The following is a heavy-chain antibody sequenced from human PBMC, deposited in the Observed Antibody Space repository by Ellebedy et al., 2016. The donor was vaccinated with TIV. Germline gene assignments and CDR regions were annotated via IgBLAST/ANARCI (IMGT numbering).Heavy chain of an antibody. V-gene: IGHV4-39*01. J-gene: IGHJ4*02. Sequence: MPSETLSLTCPVSGASISSYYWGWIRQPPGKGLEWIGSIYYDGSTYYNPSLKSRVTISKDTSKNQVSLKLTPVTAADTAVYYCARRSSYWSALDFWGQGTLATVSS. D-gene: IGHD6-19*01. CDR2: IYYDGST. CDR1: GASISSYY. CDR3: ARRSSYWSALDF.